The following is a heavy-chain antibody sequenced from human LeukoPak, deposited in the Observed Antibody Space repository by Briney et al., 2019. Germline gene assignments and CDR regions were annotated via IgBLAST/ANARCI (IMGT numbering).Heavy chain of an antibody. Sequence: SETLSLTCTVSGGSISSYYWGWIRQPPGKGLEWIGTIYYSGSTYYNPSLKSRVTISVDTSKSQFSLNLSSVTAADTAVYYCARHTGYSGYEAFDSWGQGTLVTVSS. V-gene: IGHV4-39*01. J-gene: IGHJ5*01. D-gene: IGHD5-12*01. CDR2: IYYSGST. CDR3: ARHTGYSGYEAFDS. CDR1: GGSISSYY.